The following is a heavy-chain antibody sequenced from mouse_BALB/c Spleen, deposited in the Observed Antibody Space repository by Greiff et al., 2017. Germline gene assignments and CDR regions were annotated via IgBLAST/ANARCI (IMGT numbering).Heavy chain of an antibody. CDR1: GFNIKDYY. V-gene: IGHV14-4*02. D-gene: IGHD2-2*01. Sequence: VQLQQSGAELVRSGASVKLSCTASGFNIKDYYMHWVKQRPEQGLEWIGWIDPENGDTEYAPKFQGKATMTADTSSNTAYLQLSSLTSEDTAVYYCSARGYDGRSWFAYWGQGTLVTVSA. J-gene: IGHJ3*01. CDR2: IDPENGDT. CDR3: SARGYDGRSWFAY.